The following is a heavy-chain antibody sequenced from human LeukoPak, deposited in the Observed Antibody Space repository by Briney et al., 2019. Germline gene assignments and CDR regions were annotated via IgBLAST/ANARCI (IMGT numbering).Heavy chain of an antibody. CDR1: GFTFSSYS. J-gene: IGHJ4*02. V-gene: IGHV3-21*01. Sequence: GGSLRLSCAASGFTFSSYSMNWVRQAPGKGLKRVSSISSSSSYIYYADSVKGRFTISRDNAMNSLYLQMNSLRADVTAVYYCARVYGFSRSWEFDFWVQGTLVTVSS. CDR3: ARVYGFSRSWEFDF. D-gene: IGHD6-13*01. CDR2: ISSSSSYI.